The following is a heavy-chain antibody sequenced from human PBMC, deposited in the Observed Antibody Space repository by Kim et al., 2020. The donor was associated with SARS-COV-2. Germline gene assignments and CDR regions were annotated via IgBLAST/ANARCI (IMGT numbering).Heavy chain of an antibody. Sequence: KCQGRVTITADESTSTAYMELSSLRSEDTAVYYCAREYCSSTSCYGGFDYWGQGTLVTVSS. D-gene: IGHD2-2*01. V-gene: IGHV1-69*01. CDR3: AREYCSSTSCYGGFDY. J-gene: IGHJ4*02.